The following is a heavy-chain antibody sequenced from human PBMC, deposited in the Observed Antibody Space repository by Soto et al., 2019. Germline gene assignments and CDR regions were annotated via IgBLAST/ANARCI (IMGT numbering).Heavy chain of an antibody. V-gene: IGHV4-34*01. Sequence: SETLSLTCAVYGGSFSGYYWSWIRQPPGKGLEWIGEINHSGSTNYNPSLKSRDTISVDTSKKQFSLKLSSVTAADTAVYYCARVCGGDCHNGMDVWGQGTTVTVSS. CDR3: ARVCGGDCHNGMDV. J-gene: IGHJ6*02. CDR2: INHSGST. D-gene: IGHD2-21*02. CDR1: GGSFSGYY.